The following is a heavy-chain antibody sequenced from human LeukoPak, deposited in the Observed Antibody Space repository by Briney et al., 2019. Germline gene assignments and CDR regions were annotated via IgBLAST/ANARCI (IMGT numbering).Heavy chain of an antibody. V-gene: IGHV3-53*01. Sequence: GGSLRLSCAASGFTVITSFMSWVRQAPGKGLEWVSVIYNDGTTYYADSVKGRFTTSRDNPKNTLYLQMNTLRAEDTAVYYCTKTGGPWDWGQGTQVTVSS. CDR2: IYNDGTT. D-gene: IGHD7-27*01. J-gene: IGHJ4*02. CDR3: TKTGGPWD. CDR1: GFTVITSF.